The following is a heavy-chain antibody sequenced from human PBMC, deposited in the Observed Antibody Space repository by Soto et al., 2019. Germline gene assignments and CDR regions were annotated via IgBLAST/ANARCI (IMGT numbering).Heavy chain of an antibody. J-gene: IGHJ6*02. CDR2: IYPGDSDT. D-gene: IGHD5-18*01. V-gene: IGHV5-51*01. CDR1: VYSFTTDW. CDR3: ARYWHSYSSNYFHGMDV. Sequence: PGESLKISCKASVYSFTTDWIGWVRQMPGKGLEWMGIIYPGDSDTRYSPSFQGQVTISADKSISTAYLQWSSLKASDTAMYYCARYWHSYSSNYFHGMDVWGQGTTVTVSS.